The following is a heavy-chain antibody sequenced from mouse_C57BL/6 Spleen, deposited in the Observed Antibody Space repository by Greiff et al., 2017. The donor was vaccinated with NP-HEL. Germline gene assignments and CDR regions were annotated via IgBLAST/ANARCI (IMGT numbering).Heavy chain of an antibody. CDR2: IYPGDGDT. D-gene: IGHD2-3*01. J-gene: IGHJ4*01. V-gene: IGHV1-82*01. CDR1: GYAFSSSW. CDR3: ARDGYYRGYYAMDY. Sequence: VQLQESGPELVKPGASVKISCKASGYAFSSSWMNWVKQRPGKGLEWIGRIYPGDGDTNYNGKFKGKATLTADKSSSTAYMQLSSLTSEDSAVYFCARDGYYRGYYAMDYWGQGTSVTVSS.